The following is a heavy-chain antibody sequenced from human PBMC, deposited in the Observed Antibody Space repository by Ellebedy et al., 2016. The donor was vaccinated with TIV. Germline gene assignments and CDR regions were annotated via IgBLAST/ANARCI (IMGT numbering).Heavy chain of an antibody. CDR3: ASHIRGWFDP. CDR1: GGSIGGGGYY. J-gene: IGHJ5*02. D-gene: IGHD2-2*02. CDR2: IFYSGTT. V-gene: IGHV4-39*01. Sequence: SETLSLTXSVSGGSIGGGGYYWGWIRQPPGKGLEWIGSIFYSGTTFYNPSLKSRITISVDTAKNQFSLKLSSVTAADTAVYYCASHIRGWFDPWGQGTLVTVSS.